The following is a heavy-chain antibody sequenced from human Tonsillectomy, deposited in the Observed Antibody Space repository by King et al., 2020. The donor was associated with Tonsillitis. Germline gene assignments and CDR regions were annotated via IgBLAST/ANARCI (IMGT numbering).Heavy chain of an antibody. J-gene: IGHJ4*02. V-gene: IGHV4-61*02. CDR2: VFASGST. Sequence: VQLQESGPGLVKPSQTLSLTCTVSGGSITTSVNYWSWIRQPAGKGLEWIGRVFASGSTDYHPSLKSRVTMSIDTSKNQFSRRLNSLTAADTAVYYCEGEWSWGQGTLVTVSS. D-gene: IGHD3-3*01. CDR3: EGEWS. CDR1: GGSITTSVNY.